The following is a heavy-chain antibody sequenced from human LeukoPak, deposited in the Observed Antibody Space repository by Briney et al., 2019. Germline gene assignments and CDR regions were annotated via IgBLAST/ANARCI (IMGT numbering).Heavy chain of an antibody. V-gene: IGHV4-34*01. CDR2: INHSENT. CDR1: GGSISSYY. Sequence: PSETLSLTCTVSGGSISSYYWSWIRQPPGKGLEWIGEINHSENTNYNPSLKSRVNILVDTSKKQFSLKVSSVTAADTAVYYCARRHDYYYGSGSHNNWFDPWGQGSLVTVSS. CDR3: ARRHDYYYGSGSHNNWFDP. J-gene: IGHJ5*02. D-gene: IGHD3-10*01.